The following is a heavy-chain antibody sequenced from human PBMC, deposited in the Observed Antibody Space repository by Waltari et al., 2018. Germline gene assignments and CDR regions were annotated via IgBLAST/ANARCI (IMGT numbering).Heavy chain of an antibody. V-gene: IGHV4-4*02. Sequence: QVQLQESGPGLVKPSGTLSLTCAVSGGPISSSNWWSWVRQPPGKGLEWIGEIYHSGSTNYNPSLKSRVTISVDKSKNQFSLKLSSVTAADTAVYYCARDYYYDSSGYLPHDAFDIWGQGTMVTVSS. CDR1: GGPISSSNW. CDR3: ARDYYYDSSGYLPHDAFDI. D-gene: IGHD3-22*01. CDR2: IYHSGST. J-gene: IGHJ3*02.